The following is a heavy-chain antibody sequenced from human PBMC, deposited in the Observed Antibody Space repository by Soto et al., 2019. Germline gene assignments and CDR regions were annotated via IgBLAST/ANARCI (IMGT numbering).Heavy chain of an antibody. CDR3: ARDQVVGYCSSTSCYGGYYYYGMDV. J-gene: IGHJ6*02. Sequence: TSETLSLTCTVSGGSVSSGSYYWSWIRQPPGKGLEWIGYIYYSGSTNYNPSLKSRVTISVDTSKNQFPLKLSSVTAADTAVYYCARDQVVGYCSSTSCYGGYYYYGMDVWGQGTTVTVSS. CDR1: GGSVSSGSYY. D-gene: IGHD2-2*01. V-gene: IGHV4-61*01. CDR2: IYYSGST.